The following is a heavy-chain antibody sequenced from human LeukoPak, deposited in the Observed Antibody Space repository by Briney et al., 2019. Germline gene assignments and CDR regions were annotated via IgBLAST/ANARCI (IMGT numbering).Heavy chain of an antibody. CDR2: ISAYNGNT. CDR3: ARSDGSDGSGSYYPFYFDY. Sequence: ASVKVSCKASGYTFTSYAMHWVRQAPGQRLEWMGWISAYNGNTNYAQKLQGRVTMTTDTSTSTAYMELRSPRSDDTAVYYCARSDGSDGSGSYYPFYFDYWGQGTLVTVSS. CDR1: GYTFTSYA. V-gene: IGHV1-18*01. J-gene: IGHJ4*02. D-gene: IGHD3-10*01.